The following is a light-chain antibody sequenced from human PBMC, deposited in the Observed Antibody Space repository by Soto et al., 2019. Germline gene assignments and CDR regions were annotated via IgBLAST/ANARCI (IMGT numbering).Light chain of an antibody. Sequence: EIVLTQSPGTLSLSPGERATLSCRASQSVSSSYLAWYQQKPGQAPRLLIYGASSRATGIPDRFSGSGSGTDFTLTISRLEPEDFGVYYCQQYGSSTGTCGQGTKVEIK. CDR2: GAS. CDR3: QQYGSSTGT. J-gene: IGKJ1*01. CDR1: QSVSSSY. V-gene: IGKV3-20*01.